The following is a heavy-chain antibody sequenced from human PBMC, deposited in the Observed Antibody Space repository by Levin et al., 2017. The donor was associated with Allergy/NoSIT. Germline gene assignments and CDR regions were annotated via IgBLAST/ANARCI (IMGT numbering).Heavy chain of an antibody. Sequence: GGSLRLSCTTSGFTFGDYHMTWVRQAPGKGLEWVGFIKSKPYGGTTQYAAAVKGRFTISRDDSKSIAYLQLNSLKTEDTAVYYCTRDSPGDAIYPDHDYWGQGTLVTVSS. CDR2: IKSKPYGGTT. CDR3: TRDSPGDAIYPDHDY. V-gene: IGHV3-49*04. CDR1: GFTFGDYH. D-gene: IGHD3-16*02. J-gene: IGHJ4*02.